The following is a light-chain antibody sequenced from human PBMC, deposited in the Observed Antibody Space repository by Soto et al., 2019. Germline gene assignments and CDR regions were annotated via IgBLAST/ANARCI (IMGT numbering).Light chain of an antibody. J-gene: IGLJ1*01. CDR1: SSDVGGYTY. Sequence: QSALTQPRSVSGSPGQSVTISCTGTSSDVGGYTYVSWYQHHPGKAPKLMIYDVSKRPSGVPDRFSGSKSGNTASLTISGLQADDEADYYCCSSGGSPTYVFGTGTKLTVL. CDR3: CSSGGSPTYV. V-gene: IGLV2-11*01. CDR2: DVS.